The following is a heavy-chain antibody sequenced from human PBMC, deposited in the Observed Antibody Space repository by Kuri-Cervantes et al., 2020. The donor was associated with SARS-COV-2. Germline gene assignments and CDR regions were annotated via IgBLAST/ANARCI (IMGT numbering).Heavy chain of an antibody. V-gene: IGHV3-74*01. J-gene: IGHJ3*02. CDR2: INSDGSIT. CDR3: ARDRYAYYDSSGYTGRGDAFDI. CDR1: GFIVSSNY. Sequence: GESLKISCAASGFIVSSNYMSWVRQAPGKGLEWVSRINSDGSITSYADSVKGRFTISRDNAKNTLYLQMNSLRAEDTAVYYCARDRYAYYDSSGYTGRGDAFDIWGQGTMVTVSS. D-gene: IGHD3-22*01.